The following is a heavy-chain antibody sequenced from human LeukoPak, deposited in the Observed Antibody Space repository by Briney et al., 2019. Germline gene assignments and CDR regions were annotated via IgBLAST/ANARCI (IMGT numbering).Heavy chain of an antibody. Sequence: ASVKVSCKASGYTFTGYYMHWVRQAPGQGLEWMGWINPNSGGTNYAQKFQGRVTMTRDTSISTAYMELSRLRSDDTAVYYCARDRHTFGEFWAFDIWGQGTMVTVSS. CDR2: INPNSGGT. D-gene: IGHD3-10*01. V-gene: IGHV1-2*02. CDR1: GYTFTGYY. J-gene: IGHJ3*02. CDR3: ARDRHTFGEFWAFDI.